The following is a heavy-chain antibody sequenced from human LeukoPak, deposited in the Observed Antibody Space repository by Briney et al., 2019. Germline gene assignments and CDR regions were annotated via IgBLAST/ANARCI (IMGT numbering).Heavy chain of an antibody. CDR3: AREGGTLIAAAGYFDY. CDR2: IYYCGST. D-gene: IGHD6-13*01. Sequence: SETLSLTSTVSGGSISSYYWSWIRQPPGKGLEWIGYIYYCGSTNYNPSLKSRVTISVDTSKNQFSLKLSSVTAADTAVYYCAREGGTLIAAAGYFDYWGQGTLVTVSS. J-gene: IGHJ4*02. V-gene: IGHV4-59*01. CDR1: GGSISSYY.